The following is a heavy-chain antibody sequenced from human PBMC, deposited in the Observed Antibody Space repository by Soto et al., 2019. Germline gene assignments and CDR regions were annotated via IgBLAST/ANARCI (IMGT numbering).Heavy chain of an antibody. Sequence: GESLKISCKGSGYSFTSYWIGWVRQMPGKGLEWMGIIYPGDSDTRYSPSFQGQVTIPADKSISTAYLQWSSLNASDTAMYYCERQPYSASYYFDYWGQGTLVTVSS. V-gene: IGHV5-51*01. CDR1: GYSFTSYW. CDR2: IYPGDSDT. J-gene: IGHJ4*02. CDR3: ERQPYSASYYFDY. D-gene: IGHD1-26*01.